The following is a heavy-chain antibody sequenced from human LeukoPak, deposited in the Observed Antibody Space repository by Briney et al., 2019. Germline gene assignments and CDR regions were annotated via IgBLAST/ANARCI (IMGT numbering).Heavy chain of an antibody. Sequence: ASVKVSCKTSGYTLTSYGISWVRQAPGHGLEWMGWISAYNGNTHYAQKLQGRVTMTTDTSTSTAYMELRSLRSDDTAVYYCARGESGSYYFDYWGQGTLVTVSS. CDR2: ISAYNGNT. D-gene: IGHD5-12*01. V-gene: IGHV1-18*01. J-gene: IGHJ4*02. CDR3: ARGESGSYYFDY. CDR1: GYTLTSYG.